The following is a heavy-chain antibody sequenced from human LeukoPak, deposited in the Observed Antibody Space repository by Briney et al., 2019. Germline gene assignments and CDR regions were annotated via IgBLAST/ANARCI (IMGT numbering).Heavy chain of an antibody. J-gene: IGHJ4*02. CDR3: TTVSAGLVEF. V-gene: IGHV3-72*01. Sequence: GGSLRLSCAASGFTFNDHYMDWVRQVPGKGLEWVCRITTIAQSLTTYYAASVKGRFIISRDDSKNSLYLQMNSVKNEDTALYYCTTVSAGLVEFWGQGALVTVSS. D-gene: IGHD3-10*01. CDR2: ITTIAQSLTT. CDR1: GFTFNDHY.